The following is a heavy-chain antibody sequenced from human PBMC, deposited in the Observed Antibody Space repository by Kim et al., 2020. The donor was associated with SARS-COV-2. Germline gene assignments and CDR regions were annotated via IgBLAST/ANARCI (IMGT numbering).Heavy chain of an antibody. J-gene: IGHJ3*01. V-gene: IGHV3-74*01. Sequence: GGSLRLSCAASGFTFSSNWMHWVRQGPGKGLVWVSRINADGTYTTKAESVRGRFTISRDNAKNTVFLQMNSLRAEDTAVYYCARGGSGYTSVWGHGTMVTVAS. D-gene: IGHD5-18*01. CDR1: GFTFSSNW. CDR2: INADGTYT. CDR3: ARGGSGYTSV.